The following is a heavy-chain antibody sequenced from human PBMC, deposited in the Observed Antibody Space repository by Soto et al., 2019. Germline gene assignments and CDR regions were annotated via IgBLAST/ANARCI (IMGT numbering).Heavy chain of an antibody. D-gene: IGHD3-22*01. CDR2: IYSGGST. CDR1: GFTVSSHY. CDR3: ARGAYYYDSSGLSY. J-gene: IGHJ4*02. Sequence: GGSLRLSCAASGFTVSSHYMSWVRQAPGKGLECVSVIYSGGSTYYADSVKARFTISRDNAKNSLYLQMNSLRAEDTAVYYCARGAYYYDSSGLSYWGQGTLVTVSS. V-gene: IGHV3-66*01.